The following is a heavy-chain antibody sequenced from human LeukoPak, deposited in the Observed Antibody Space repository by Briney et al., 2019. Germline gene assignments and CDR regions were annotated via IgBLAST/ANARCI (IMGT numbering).Heavy chain of an antibody. J-gene: IGHJ3*02. Sequence: GGSLRLSCAASGFTFSSYSMNWVRQAPGKGLEWVSSISRSSSYIYYGDSVKGRFTISRENAKNSLYLQMNSLRAGDTAVYYCARGLGGAFYIWGQGTMVTVSS. CDR3: ARGLGGAFYI. CDR1: GFTFSSYS. CDR2: ISRSSSYI. V-gene: IGHV3-21*01. D-gene: IGHD3-16*01.